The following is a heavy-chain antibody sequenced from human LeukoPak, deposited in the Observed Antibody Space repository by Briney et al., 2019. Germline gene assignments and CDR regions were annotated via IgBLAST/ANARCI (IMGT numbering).Heavy chain of an antibody. V-gene: IGHV3-23*01. J-gene: IGHJ4*02. CDR1: GFTFSSYA. D-gene: IGHD7-27*01. CDR2: IRVSGST. Sequence: GSLRLSCTTSGFTFSSYALSWVRQAPGKGLEWVSGIRVSGSTYYPDSVTGRFTISRDNSGNTLYLQMSGLRAEDTAIYYCAKGTGDTAYYFDFWGQGVLVTVSS. CDR3: AKGTGDTAYYFDF.